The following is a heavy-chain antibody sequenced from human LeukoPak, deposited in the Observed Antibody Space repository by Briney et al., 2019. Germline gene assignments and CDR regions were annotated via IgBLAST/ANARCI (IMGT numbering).Heavy chain of an antibody. CDR3: ARGLRPEKLGHYYDSSGYCPHFDY. Sequence: SETLSLTCAVYGGSLSGYYWSWIRQPPGKGLEWIGEINHSGSTNYNPSLKSRVTISVDTSKNQFSLKLSSVTAADTAVYYCARGLRPEKLGHYYDSSGYCPHFDYWGQGTLVTVSS. CDR2: INHSGST. CDR1: GGSLSGYY. D-gene: IGHD3-22*01. J-gene: IGHJ4*02. V-gene: IGHV4-34*01.